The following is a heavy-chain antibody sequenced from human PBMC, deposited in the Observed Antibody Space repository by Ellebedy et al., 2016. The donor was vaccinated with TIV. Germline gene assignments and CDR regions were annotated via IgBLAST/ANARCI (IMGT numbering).Heavy chain of an antibody. CDR3: AREGIAVAGYYYYYGMDV. J-gene: IGHJ6*02. CDR1: GFTFSSYW. V-gene: IGHV3-7*03. CDR2: IKQDGSEK. Sequence: GESLKISCAASGFTFSSYWMSWVRQAPGKGLEWVANIKQDGSEKYYVDSVKGRFTISRDNAKNSLYLQMNSLRAEDTAVYYCAREGIAVAGYYYYYGMDVWGQGTTVTVSS. D-gene: IGHD6-19*01.